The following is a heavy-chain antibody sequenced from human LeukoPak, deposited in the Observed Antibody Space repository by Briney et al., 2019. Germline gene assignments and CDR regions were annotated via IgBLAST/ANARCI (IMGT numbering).Heavy chain of an antibody. J-gene: IGHJ4*02. CDR1: GFTFSSYS. CDR3: ARVSRRGPRYFDY. CDR2: ISSSSSTI. Sequence: GGSLRLSCAASGFTFSSYSMNWVRQAPGKGLEWVSYISSSSSTIYYADSVKGRFTISRDNAKNSLYLQMNSLRAEDTAVYYCARVSRRGPRYFDYWGQGTLVTVSS. V-gene: IGHV3-48*01.